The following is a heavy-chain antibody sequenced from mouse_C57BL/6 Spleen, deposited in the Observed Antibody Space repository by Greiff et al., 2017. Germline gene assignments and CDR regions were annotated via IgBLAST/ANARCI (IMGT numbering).Heavy chain of an antibody. V-gene: IGHV3-6*01. CDR2: ISYDGSN. CDR1: GYSITSGYY. Sequence: DVQLQESGPGLVKPSQSLSLTCSVTGYSITSGYYWNWIRQFPGNKLEWMGYISYDGSNNYNPSLKNRISITRDTSKNQFFLKLNSVTTEDTATYYCARDSYYGSSPFAYWGQGTLVTVSA. D-gene: IGHD1-1*01. CDR3: ARDSYYGSSPFAY. J-gene: IGHJ3*01.